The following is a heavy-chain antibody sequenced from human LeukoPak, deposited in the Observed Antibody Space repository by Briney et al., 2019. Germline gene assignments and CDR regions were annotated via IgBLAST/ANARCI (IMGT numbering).Heavy chain of an antibody. Sequence: GGSLRLSCTASGFTFSSYWMHWVRQAPGKGLVWVSRINSDGSVTIYADSVKGRFTISRDNSKNTLYLQMNSLRAEDTAVYYCAKGVSGKMTTVTNFDYWGQGTLVTVSS. CDR1: GFTFSSYW. V-gene: IGHV3-74*01. J-gene: IGHJ4*02. CDR3: AKGVSGKMTTVTNFDY. CDR2: INSDGSVT. D-gene: IGHD4-17*01.